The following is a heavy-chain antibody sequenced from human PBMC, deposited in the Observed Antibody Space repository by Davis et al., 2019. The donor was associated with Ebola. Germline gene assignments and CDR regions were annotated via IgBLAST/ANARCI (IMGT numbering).Heavy chain of an antibody. CDR2: IIPIFGTA. J-gene: IGHJ3*02. CDR1: GGTFSSYA. D-gene: IGHD4-23*01. Sequence: SVKVSCKASGGTFSSYAISWVRQAPGQGLEWMGGIIPIFGTANYAQKFQGRVTITRNTSISTAYMELSSLRSEDTAVYYCARFHYGGNSHINFDIWGQGTMVTVSS. V-gene: IGHV1-69*05. CDR3: ARFHYGGNSHINFDI.